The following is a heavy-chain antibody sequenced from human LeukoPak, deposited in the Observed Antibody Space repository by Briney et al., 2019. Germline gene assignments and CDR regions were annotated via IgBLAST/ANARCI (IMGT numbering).Heavy chain of an antibody. CDR2: IYYSGST. Sequence: SETLSLTCTVSGGSISSYYWSWIRQPPGKGLEWIGYIYYSGSTNYNPSLKGRVTISVDTSKNQFSLKLSSVTAADTAVYYCARAAAGTHSDYYYYGMDVWGQGTTVTVSS. J-gene: IGHJ6*02. CDR1: GGSISSYY. V-gene: IGHV4-59*08. D-gene: IGHD6-13*01. CDR3: ARAAAGTHSDYYYYGMDV.